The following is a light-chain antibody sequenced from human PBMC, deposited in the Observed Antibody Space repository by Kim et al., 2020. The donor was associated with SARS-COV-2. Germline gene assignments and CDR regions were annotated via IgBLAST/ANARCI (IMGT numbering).Light chain of an antibody. CDR2: SNT. J-gene: IGLJ3*02. CDR3: QSYDSSLSGSKV. V-gene: IGLV1-40*01. CDR1: RSNIGANYD. Sequence: GTIACTGNRSNIGANYDVHWYQIIPGTAPKRLIYSNTNRPSGVPDRFSGSKSGTSASLAITGLQAEDEAEYFCQSYDSSLSGSKVFGGGTQLTVL.